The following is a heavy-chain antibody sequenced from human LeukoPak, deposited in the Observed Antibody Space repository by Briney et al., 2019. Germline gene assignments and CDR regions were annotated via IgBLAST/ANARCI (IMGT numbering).Heavy chain of an antibody. V-gene: IGHV3-11*01. CDR3: ATSYSYGQPEFDY. D-gene: IGHD5-18*01. CDR2: ISSSGSTI. J-gene: IGHJ4*02. CDR1: GFTFSDYY. Sequence: KPGGSLRLSCAASGFTFSDYYMSWIRQAPGKGLEWVSHISSSGSTIYYADSVKGRFTISRDNAKNSLYLQMNSLRAEDMAVYYCATSYSYGQPEFDYWGQGTLVTVSS.